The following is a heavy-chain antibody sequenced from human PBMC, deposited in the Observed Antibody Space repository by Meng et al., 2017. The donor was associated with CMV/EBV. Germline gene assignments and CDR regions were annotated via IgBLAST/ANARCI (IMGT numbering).Heavy chain of an antibody. Sequence: ASVKVSCKASGYTFTSYDINWVRQATGQGLEWMGWMNPNSGNTGYAQKFQGRPTMTRNTSISTAYMELSSLRSEDTAVYYCARGLPWEPRLFRMVIGTRLGGMDVWGQGTTVTVSS. CDR1: GYTFTSYD. V-gene: IGHV1-8*01. CDR2: MNPNSGNT. J-gene: IGHJ6*02. CDR3: ARGLPWEPRLFRMVIGTRLGGMDV. D-gene: IGHD2-21*01.